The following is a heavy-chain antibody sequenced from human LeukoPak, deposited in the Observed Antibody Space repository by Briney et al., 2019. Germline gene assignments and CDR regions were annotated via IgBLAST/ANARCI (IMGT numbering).Heavy chain of an antibody. V-gene: IGHV4-59*01. D-gene: IGHD3-3*02. CDR2: IYYSGST. Sequence: KPSETLSLTCTVYGGSISSYYWSWIRQPRGKGLEWIGYIYYSGSTNYNPSLKSRVTISVDTSKNQFSLKLSSVTAADTAVYYCARVSKGLYYYGMDVWGQGTTVTVSS. CDR3: ARVSKGLYYYGMDV. J-gene: IGHJ6*02. CDR1: GGSISSYY.